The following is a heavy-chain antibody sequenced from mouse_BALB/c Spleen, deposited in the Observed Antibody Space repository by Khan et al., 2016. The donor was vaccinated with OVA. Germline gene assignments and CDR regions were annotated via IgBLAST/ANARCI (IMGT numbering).Heavy chain of an antibody. J-gene: IGHJ1*01. CDR3: ARWGPNGSDVAD. D-gene: IGHD6-1*01. V-gene: IGHV1-9*01. Sequence: QVQLQQSGAELMKPGASVKISCKATGYTFSNYWIGWVNQSPGHGLEWIGEILPGNGNTNYNEKFKGKATFTADTSYNTVYMQLSSLTSEDSAVSSGARWGPNGSDVADWGPGTPVTVSA. CDR2: ILPGNGNT. CDR1: GYTFSNYW.